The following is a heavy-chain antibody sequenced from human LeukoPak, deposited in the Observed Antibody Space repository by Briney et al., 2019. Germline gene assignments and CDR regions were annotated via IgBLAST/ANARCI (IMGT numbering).Heavy chain of an antibody. CDR1: GGSFSDYF. D-gene: IGHD3-10*01. V-gene: IGHV4-34*01. J-gene: IGHJ3*02. Sequence: SETLSLTCAVYGGSFSDYFWSWVRQPPGKGLEWIGEINQSGSSTYNPSLKSRVTMSVDTSKNQLSLKMTSVTAADTAVYYCASIHQVRGTDTFDIWGQGTMVTVSS. CDR3: ASIHQVRGTDTFDI. CDR2: INQSGSS.